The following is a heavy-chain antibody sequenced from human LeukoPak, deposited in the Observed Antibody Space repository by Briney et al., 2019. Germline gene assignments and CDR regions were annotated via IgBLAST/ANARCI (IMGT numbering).Heavy chain of an antibody. J-gene: IGHJ4*02. D-gene: IGHD3-10*01. CDR2: IYYSGST. V-gene: IGHV4-59*01. Sequence: PSETLSLTCTVSGGSISSYYWSWIRQPPGKGLEWIGYIYYSGSTNYNPSLKSRVTISVDTSKNQFSLKLSSVTAADTAVYYCASPFRGVIMPLDYWGQGTLVTVSS. CDR3: ASPFRGVIMPLDY. CDR1: GGSISSYY.